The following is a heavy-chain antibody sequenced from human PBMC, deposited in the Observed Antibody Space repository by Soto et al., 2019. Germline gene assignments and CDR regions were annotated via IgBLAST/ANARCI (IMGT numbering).Heavy chain of an antibody. CDR3: ARACSGYSSRWGRGYYYGMDV. CDR2: INPSGGST. J-gene: IGHJ6*02. D-gene: IGHD6-13*01. V-gene: IGHV1-46*03. Sequence: ASVKVSCKASGHTFTSYYMHWVRQAPGQGLEWMGIINPSGGSTSYAQKFQGRVTMTRDTSTSTVYMELSSLRSEDTAVYYCARACSGYSSRWGRGYYYGMDVWGQGTTVTVSS. CDR1: GHTFTSYY.